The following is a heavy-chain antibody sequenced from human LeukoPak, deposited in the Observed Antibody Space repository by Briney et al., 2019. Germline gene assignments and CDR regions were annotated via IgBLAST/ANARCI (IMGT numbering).Heavy chain of an antibody. V-gene: IGHV4-34*01. CDR1: GGSFSGYY. D-gene: IGHD3-3*01. CDR3: ARDTYYDFWSGQHDAFDI. J-gene: IGHJ3*02. CDR2: INHSGST. Sequence: SETLSLTCAVYGGSFSGYYWSWIRQPPGKGLEWIGEINHSGSTNYNPSLKSRVTISVDTSKNQFSLKLSSVTAADTAVHYCARDTYYDFWSGQHDAFDIWGQGTMVTVSS.